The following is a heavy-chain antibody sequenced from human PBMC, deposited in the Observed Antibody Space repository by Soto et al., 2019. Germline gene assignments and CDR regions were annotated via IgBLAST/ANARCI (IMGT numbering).Heavy chain of an antibody. V-gene: IGHV4-31*03. CDR2: IYYSGST. J-gene: IGHJ4*02. Sequence: TLSHTCTVSGGSISSGGYYWSWIRQHPGKGLEWIGYIYYSGSTYYNPSLKSRVTISVDTSKNQFSLKLSSVTAADTAVYYCAGSVVAAIFYWGQGTLVTVSS. CDR1: GGSISSGGYY. CDR3: AGSVVAAIFY. D-gene: IGHD2-15*01.